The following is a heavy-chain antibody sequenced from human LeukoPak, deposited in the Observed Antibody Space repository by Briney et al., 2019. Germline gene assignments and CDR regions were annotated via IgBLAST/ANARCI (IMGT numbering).Heavy chain of an antibody. CDR2: INHSGST. CDR3: ARDNLYSYCSSTSCQYYFDY. V-gene: IGHV4-34*01. Sequence: PSETLSLTCAVYGGSFSGYYWSWIRQPPGKGLEWIGGINHSGSTNYNPSLKSRVTISVDTSKNQFSLKLSSVTAADTAVYYCARDNLYSYCSSTSCQYYFDYWGQGTLVTVSS. J-gene: IGHJ4*02. D-gene: IGHD2-2*01. CDR1: GGSFSGYY.